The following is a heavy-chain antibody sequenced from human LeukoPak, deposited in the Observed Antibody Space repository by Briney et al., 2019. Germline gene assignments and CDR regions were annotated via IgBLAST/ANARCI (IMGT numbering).Heavy chain of an antibody. D-gene: IGHD5-18*01. CDR2: IYHSGST. Sequence: SESLSLTCAVSGGSISSNNWWSWVRLPPGKGLEWIGEIYHSGSTNYNPSLKSRVTISVDKSKNQFSLKLSSVTAADTAVYYCASFLRGYTYGYGYWGQGTLVTVSS. V-gene: IGHV4-4*02. CDR3: ASFLRGYTYGYGY. CDR1: GGSISSNNW. J-gene: IGHJ4*02.